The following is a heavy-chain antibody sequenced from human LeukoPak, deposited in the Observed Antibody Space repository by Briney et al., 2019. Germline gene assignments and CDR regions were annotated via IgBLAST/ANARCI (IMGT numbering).Heavy chain of an antibody. CDR1: GDSISSSY. V-gene: IGHV4-4*07. J-gene: IGHJ4*02. CDR2: IYTSGNT. CDR3: ARESDYYDSSGYYFDY. D-gene: IGHD3-22*01. Sequence: SETLSLTCTVSGDSISSSYWGWIRQPAGKGLEWIGRIYTSGNTNYNPSLKSRVTISVDTSKNQFSLKLSSVTAADTAVYYCARESDYYDSSGYYFDYWGQGTLVTVSS.